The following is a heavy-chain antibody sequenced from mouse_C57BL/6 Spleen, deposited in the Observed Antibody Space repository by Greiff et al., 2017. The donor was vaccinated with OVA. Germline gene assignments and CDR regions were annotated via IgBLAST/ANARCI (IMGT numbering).Heavy chain of an antibody. CDR1: GYTFTSYW. Sequence: QVQLKQPGAELVKPGASVKVSCKASGYTFTSYWMHWVKQRPGQGLEWIGRIHPSDSDTNYNQKFKGKATLTVDKSSSTAYMQLSSLTSEDSAVYYCAKGYYGSSYEYFDVWGTGTTVTVSS. CDR2: IHPSDSDT. J-gene: IGHJ1*03. CDR3: AKGYYGSSYEYFDV. D-gene: IGHD1-1*01. V-gene: IGHV1-74*01.